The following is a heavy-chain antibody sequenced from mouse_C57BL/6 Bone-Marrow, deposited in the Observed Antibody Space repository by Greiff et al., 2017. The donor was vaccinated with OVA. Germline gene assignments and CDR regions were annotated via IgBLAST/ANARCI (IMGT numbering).Heavy chain of an antibody. CDR3: TSYGNFDY. V-gene: IGHV14-4*01. D-gene: IGHD2-1*01. CDR1: GFNIKDDY. CDR2: IDPENGDT. J-gene: IGHJ2*01. Sequence: EVMLVESGAELVRPAASVKLSCTASGFNIKDDYMHWVKQRPEQGLEWIGWIDPENGDTEYASKFQGKATITADTSSNTAYLQLSSLTSEATAVYYCTSYGNFDYWGQGTTLTVAS.